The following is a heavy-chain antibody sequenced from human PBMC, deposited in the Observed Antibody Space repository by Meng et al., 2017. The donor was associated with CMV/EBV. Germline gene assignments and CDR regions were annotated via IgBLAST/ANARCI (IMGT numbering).Heavy chain of an antibody. CDR1: GFSLSTSGVG. Sequence: QITLKESGPTTVKPAQTLTLTCTFSGFSLSTSGVGVGWIRQPPGKALEWLALIYWDDDKRYSPSLKSRLTITKDTSKNQVVLTMTNMDPVDTATYYCARIAAAGRFDYWGQGTLVTVSS. CDR2: IYWDDDK. J-gene: IGHJ4*02. V-gene: IGHV2-5*02. D-gene: IGHD6-13*01. CDR3: ARIAAAGRFDY.